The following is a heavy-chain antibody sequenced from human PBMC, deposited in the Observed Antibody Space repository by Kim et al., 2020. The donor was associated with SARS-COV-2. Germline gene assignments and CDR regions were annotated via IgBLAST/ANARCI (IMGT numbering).Heavy chain of an antibody. Sequence: AEPVKGRCTVSRDNSQNTVHVEINNLRPEDTAIYYCARGYSSSSDFDYWGQGTLVTVSS. J-gene: IGHJ4*02. CDR3: ARGYSSSSDFDY. D-gene: IGHD6-13*01. V-gene: IGHV3-30*01.